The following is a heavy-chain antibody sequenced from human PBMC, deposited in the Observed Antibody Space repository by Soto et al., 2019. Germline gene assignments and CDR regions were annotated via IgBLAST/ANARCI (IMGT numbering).Heavy chain of an antibody. D-gene: IGHD2-15*01. V-gene: IGHV3-30-3*01. CDR1: GFTFSSYA. CDR3: ARDSVATGRYYYGMDV. J-gene: IGHJ6*02. CDR2: ISYDGSNK. Sequence: PGGSLRLSCAASGFTFSSYAMHWVRQAPGKGLEWVAVISYDGSNKYYADSVKGRFTISRDNSKNTLYLQMNSLRAEDTAVYYCARDSVATGRYYYGMDVWGQGTTVTVSS.